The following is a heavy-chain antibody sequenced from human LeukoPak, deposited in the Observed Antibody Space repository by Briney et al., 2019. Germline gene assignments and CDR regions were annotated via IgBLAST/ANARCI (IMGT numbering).Heavy chain of an antibody. D-gene: IGHD3-22*01. J-gene: IGHJ4*02. CDR1: GFTFDDYA. CDR2: ISWNSGSI. CDR3: AKDMAHDSSGYFDY. Sequence: GGSLRLSCAASGFTFDDYAMHWVRQAPGKGLEWVSGISWNSGSIGYADSVKGRFTISRDNAKNSLYLQMNSLRAEDTALYYCAKDMAHDSSGYFDYWGQGTLVTVSS. V-gene: IGHV3-9*01.